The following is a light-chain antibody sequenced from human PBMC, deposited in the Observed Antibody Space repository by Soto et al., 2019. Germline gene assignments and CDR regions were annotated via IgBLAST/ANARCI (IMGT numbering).Light chain of an antibody. Sequence: QSVLTQPPSVSGAPGQRVTLSCTGSRSNIGAGYDVHWYQQLPGTAPKLLIYGNSNRPSGVPDLFSGSKSGTSASLAITGLQAEDEADYYCQSYDSSLSGYVVFGGGTKLTVL. J-gene: IGLJ2*01. CDR3: QSYDSSLSGYVV. V-gene: IGLV1-40*01. CDR2: GNS. CDR1: RSNIGAGYD.